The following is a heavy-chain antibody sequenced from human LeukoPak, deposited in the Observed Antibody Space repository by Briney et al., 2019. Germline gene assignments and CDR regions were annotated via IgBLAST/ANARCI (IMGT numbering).Heavy chain of an antibody. Sequence: GGSLRLSCAASGFTFSSYTMNWVRQPPGKGLEWVSNIGTSSTTIYYADSVKGRFTISRDNAKNSLYLQMNSLRADDTAVYYCARFAAGGSYYYYMDVWGKGTTATVSS. D-gene: IGHD6-25*01. CDR2: IGTSSTTI. CDR3: ARFAAGGSYYYYMDV. J-gene: IGHJ6*03. CDR1: GFTFSSYT. V-gene: IGHV3-48*01.